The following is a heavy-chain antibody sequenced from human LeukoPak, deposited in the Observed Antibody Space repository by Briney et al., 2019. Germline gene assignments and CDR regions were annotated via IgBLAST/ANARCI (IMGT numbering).Heavy chain of an antibody. CDR2: ISFSGGST. Sequence: GGSLRLSCAASGFTFSNYAMTWVRQAPGKGLEWVSSISFSGGSTYYADSVEGRFTISRDKSRNTLYLQMNNLRAEDTAVYYCAKDLETTMYYFDYWGQGTLVTVSS. CDR3: AKDLETTMYYFDY. CDR1: GFTFSNYA. D-gene: IGHD3-10*02. V-gene: IGHV3-23*01. J-gene: IGHJ4*02.